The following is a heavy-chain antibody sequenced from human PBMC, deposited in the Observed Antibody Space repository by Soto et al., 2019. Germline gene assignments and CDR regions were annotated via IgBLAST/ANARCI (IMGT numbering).Heavy chain of an antibody. Sequence: PSETLALTCTVSGASITNSSFYWGWFRHPPVKGLEWIGTIYFTGSTYYNPSLKSRVTISSDTSENQISLEMRSVTAADTAVYSCVVAPSRRGYSYGYFAYWXQGRPVTVSS. V-gene: IGHV4-39*01. D-gene: IGHD5-18*01. CDR3: VVAPSRRGYSYGYFAY. CDR1: GASITNSSFY. CDR2: IYFTGST. J-gene: IGHJ4*02.